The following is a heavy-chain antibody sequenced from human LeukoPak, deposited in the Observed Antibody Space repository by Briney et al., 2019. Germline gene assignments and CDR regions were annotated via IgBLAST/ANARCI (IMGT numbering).Heavy chain of an antibody. D-gene: IGHD3-3*01. CDR2: IKQDGREK. V-gene: IGHV3-7*01. J-gene: IGHJ4*02. CDR3: ARDIHRYYGDY. Sequence: GGSLRLSCAASGFTFSSYWMSWVRQAPGKGLEWVANIKQDGREKYYVDSVRGRFSISRDNARNSVYLQMNSLRAEDTAVYYCARDIHRYYGDYWGQGALVIVSS. CDR1: GFTFSSYW.